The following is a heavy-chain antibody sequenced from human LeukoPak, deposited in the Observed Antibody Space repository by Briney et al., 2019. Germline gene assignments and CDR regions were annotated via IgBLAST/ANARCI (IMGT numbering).Heavy chain of an antibody. CDR2: IRYDGSNK. J-gene: IGHJ3*02. CDR3: ARDVWFIVVVPAVDAFDI. CDR1: GFTFSSYG. Sequence: GGSLRLSCAASGFTFSSYGMHWVRQAPGKGLKWVAFIRYDGSNKYYADSVKGRFTISRDNSKNTLYLQMNSLRAEDTAVYYCARDVWFIVVVPAVDAFDIWGQGTMVTVSS. V-gene: IGHV3-30*02. D-gene: IGHD2-2*01.